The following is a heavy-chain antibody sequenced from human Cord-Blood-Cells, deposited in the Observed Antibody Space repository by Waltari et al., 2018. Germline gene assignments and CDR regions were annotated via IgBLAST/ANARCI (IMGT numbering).Heavy chain of an antibody. V-gene: IGHV3-30*18. D-gene: IGHD4-17*01. CDR3: AKSDTVTTYYFDY. Sequence: QVQLVESGGGVVQPGRSLRLSCAASGFTFSSYGMHWVRQAPRKGLEWVAVISYDGSNKYYADSVKGRFTISRDNSKNTLYLQMNSLRAEDTAVYYCAKSDTVTTYYFDYWGQGTLVTVSS. CDR2: ISYDGSNK. CDR1: GFTFSSYG. J-gene: IGHJ4*02.